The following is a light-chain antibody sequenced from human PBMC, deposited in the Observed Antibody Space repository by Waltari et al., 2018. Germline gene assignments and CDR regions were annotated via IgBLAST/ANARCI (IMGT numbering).Light chain of an antibody. Sequence: EIVMTQSPATLSVSPGERATLPCRARQSVTSNLAWYQQKPGQAPRPLIYGASTRATGIPARVRGSGSGTEFTLTISSLQSEDVAVYYCQQYNNWPWTFGQGTKVEIK. V-gene: IGKV3D-15*01. CDR3: QQYNNWPWT. CDR2: GAS. J-gene: IGKJ1*01. CDR1: QSVTSN.